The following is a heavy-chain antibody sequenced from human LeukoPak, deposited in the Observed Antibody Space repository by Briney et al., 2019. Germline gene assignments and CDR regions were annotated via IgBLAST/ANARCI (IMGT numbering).Heavy chain of an antibody. CDR3: ARRSLTGYLRPRYFDY. CDR1: GFTFSSYS. V-gene: IGHV4-34*01. D-gene: IGHD3-9*01. Sequence: GSLRLSCAASGFTFSSYSMNWIRQPPGKGLEWIGEINHSGSTNYNPSLKSRVTISVDTSKNQFSLKLSSVTAADTAVYYCARRSLTGYLRPRYFDYWGQGTLVTVSS. J-gene: IGHJ4*02. CDR2: INHSGST.